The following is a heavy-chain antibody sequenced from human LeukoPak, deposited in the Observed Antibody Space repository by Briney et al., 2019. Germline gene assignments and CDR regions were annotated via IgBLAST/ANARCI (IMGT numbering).Heavy chain of an antibody. CDR2: ISGSGGST. J-gene: IGHJ4*02. CDR3: AKARGRNLVVVIATPPGIYFDY. Sequence: GGSLRLSCAASGSTFSSYAMSWVRQAPGKGLEWVSAISGSGGSTYYADSVKGRFTISRDNSKNTLYLQMNSLRAEDTAVYYCAKARGRNLVVVIATPPGIYFDYWGQGTLVTVSS. D-gene: IGHD2-21*01. V-gene: IGHV3-23*01. CDR1: GSTFSSYA.